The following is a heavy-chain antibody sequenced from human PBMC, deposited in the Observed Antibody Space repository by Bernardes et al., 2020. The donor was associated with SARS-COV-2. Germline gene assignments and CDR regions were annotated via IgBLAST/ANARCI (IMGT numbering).Heavy chain of an antibody. V-gene: IGHV1-2*02. D-gene: IGHD3-22*01. CDR3: AIPPTHYDCYGMDV. CDR1: GYTFTGYY. CDR2: INPNSGGT. Sequence: AAVQVSCKASGYTFTGYYMHGVRQAPGQGLEGMGWINPNSGGTNYAQKFQGRVTMTRDTSISTAYMELSRLRSDDTAVYYCAIPPTHYDCYGMDVWGQGTTVTVSS. J-gene: IGHJ6*02.